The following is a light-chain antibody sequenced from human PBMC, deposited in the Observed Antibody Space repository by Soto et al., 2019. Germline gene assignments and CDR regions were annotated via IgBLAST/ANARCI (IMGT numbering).Light chain of an antibody. CDR2: GAS. CDR1: QTVNSR. Sequence: EIVFTQSPATLSSSPGERAPPSRRASQTVNSRLAWYQHKPGQAPRLLISGASTGATGIPARFSGSGSGTEFTLTISSLQSEDCAIYYCQQYHTWPITFGGGTKVDI. J-gene: IGKJ4*01. CDR3: QQYHTWPIT. V-gene: IGKV3-15*01.